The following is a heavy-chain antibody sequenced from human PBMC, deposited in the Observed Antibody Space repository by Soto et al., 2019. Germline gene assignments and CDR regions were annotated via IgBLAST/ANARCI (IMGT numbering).Heavy chain of an antibody. J-gene: IGHJ4*02. V-gene: IGHV1-2*02. CDR2: MNLDTGGT. CDR3: ARDGNFAFRGYSFGFDF. CDR1: GYRFTNFY. D-gene: IGHD5-18*01. Sequence: QVQLVQSGAEVKKPGASVRVSCKASGYRFTNFYIHWVRQSHGQGLEWMGGMNLDTGGTTYAQNFQGRVNMTRDTSINTAYMKETNLETDDTAIYYCARDGNFAFRGYSFGFDFWGQGTLVTVSS.